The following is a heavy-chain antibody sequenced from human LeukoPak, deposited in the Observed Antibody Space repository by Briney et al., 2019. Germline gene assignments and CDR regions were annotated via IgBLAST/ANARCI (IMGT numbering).Heavy chain of an antibody. Sequence: PGGSLRLSGAASGFTFSSHWMHWVRQAPGKGLVWVTRISSDGRSTSYADSVKGRFTISRDNAKNTLYLQMSGLRAEDTAMYYCARISLSGWVNDHWGQGTLVTVSS. D-gene: IGHD6-19*01. V-gene: IGHV3-74*01. J-gene: IGHJ4*02. CDR2: ISSDGRST. CDR1: GFTFSSHW. CDR3: ARISLSGWVNDH.